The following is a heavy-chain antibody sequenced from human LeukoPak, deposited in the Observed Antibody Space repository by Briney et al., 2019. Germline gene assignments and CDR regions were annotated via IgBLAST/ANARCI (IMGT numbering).Heavy chain of an antibody. CDR1: GFTFSSFE. CDR3: ARDIGAPDDY. CDR2: INADGSST. D-gene: IGHD3-10*01. Sequence: GGSLRLSCAASGFTFSSFEMSWVRQAPGKGLEWVSRINADGSSTNYADSVRGRFTISRDNAKNTVYLQMNSLRAEDTAVYFCARDIGAPDDYWGQGTLVTVSS. J-gene: IGHJ4*02. V-gene: IGHV3-74*01.